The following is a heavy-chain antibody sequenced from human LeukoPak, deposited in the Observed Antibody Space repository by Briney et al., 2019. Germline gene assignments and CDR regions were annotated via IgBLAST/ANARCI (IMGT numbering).Heavy chain of an antibody. CDR2: MNPNSGNT. V-gene: IGHV1-8*03. CDR1: GYTFTSYD. D-gene: IGHD4-17*01. CDR3: AGALGTSVTTRFWDY. J-gene: IGHJ4*02. Sequence: GASVEVSCKASGYTFTSYDINWVRQATGQGLEWMGWMNPNSGNTGYAQKFQGRVTITRNTSISTAYMELSSLRSEDTAVYYCAGALGTSVTTRFWDYWGQGTLVTVSS.